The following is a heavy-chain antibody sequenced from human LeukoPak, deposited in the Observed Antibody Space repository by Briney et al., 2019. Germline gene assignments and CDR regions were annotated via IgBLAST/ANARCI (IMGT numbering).Heavy chain of an antibody. D-gene: IGHD1-26*01. J-gene: IGHJ4*02. Sequence: SETLSLTCAVYGGSFSGYYWSWIRQPPGEGLEWIGEINQSGSTNYNPSLKSRVTISVDTSKNQFSLKLSSVAAADTAVYYCARVYWSKKVGATNADYWGQGTLVTVSS. CDR3: ARVYWSKKVGATNADY. V-gene: IGHV4-34*01. CDR2: INQSGST. CDR1: GGSFSGYY.